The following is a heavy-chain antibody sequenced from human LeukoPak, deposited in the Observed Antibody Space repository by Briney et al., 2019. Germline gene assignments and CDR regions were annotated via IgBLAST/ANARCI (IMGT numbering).Heavy chain of an antibody. D-gene: IGHD3-10*01. Sequence: SETLSLTCAVYGGSLRNYYWSWIRQPPGKGLEWIGEINHSGSASYSPSLKSRVTMSVDTSKNQFSLKLNSVTAADTAVYYCARQTDYYGSGSYYFYFDYWGQGTLVTVSS. CDR2: INHSGSA. CDR3: ARQTDYYGSGSYYFYFDY. J-gene: IGHJ4*02. CDR1: GGSLRNYY. V-gene: IGHV4-34*01.